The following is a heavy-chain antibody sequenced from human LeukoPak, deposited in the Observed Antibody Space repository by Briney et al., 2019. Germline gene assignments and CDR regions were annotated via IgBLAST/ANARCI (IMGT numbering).Heavy chain of an antibody. D-gene: IGHD5-12*01. J-gene: IGHJ5*02. CDR3: ARARYDYRLPVDP. CDR2: IRNDGTST. Sequence: GESLRLSCAASGFTFSNYWMHWVRRAPGKGLVWVSHIRNDGTSTSYADSVKGRFTISRDNAKNTLYLQMNSLRDDDTAVYYCARARYDYRLPVDPWGQGTLVTVSS. V-gene: IGHV3-74*01. CDR1: GFTFSNYW.